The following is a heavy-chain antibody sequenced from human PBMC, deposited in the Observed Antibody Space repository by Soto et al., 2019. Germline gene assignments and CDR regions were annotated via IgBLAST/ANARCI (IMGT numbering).Heavy chain of an antibody. CDR1: GGSFSGYY. D-gene: IGHD1-26*01. CDR3: AIGVRGGSYRNYYYYYGMDV. CDR2: INHSGST. V-gene: IGHV4-34*01. Sequence: PSETLSLTCAVYGGSFSGYYWSWIRQPPGKGLEWIGEINHSGSTNYNPSLKSRVTISVDTSKNQFSLKLSSVTAADTAVYYCAIGVRGGSYRNYYYYYGMDVWGQGTTVTVSS. J-gene: IGHJ6*02.